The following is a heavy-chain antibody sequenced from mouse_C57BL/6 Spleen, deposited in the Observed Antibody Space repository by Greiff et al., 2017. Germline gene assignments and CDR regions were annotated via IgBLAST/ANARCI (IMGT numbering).Heavy chain of an antibody. J-gene: IGHJ4*01. CDR2: ISDGGSYT. CDR3: ARGGVVTNYYAMDY. V-gene: IGHV5-4*01. CDR1: GFTFSSYA. D-gene: IGHD2-5*01. Sequence: EVQLVESGGGLVKPGGSLKLSCAASGFTFSSYAMSWVRQTPEKRLEWVATISDGGSYTYYPDNVKGRFTISRDNAKNNLYLQMSHLKSEDTAMYYCARGGVVTNYYAMDYWGQGTSVTVSS.